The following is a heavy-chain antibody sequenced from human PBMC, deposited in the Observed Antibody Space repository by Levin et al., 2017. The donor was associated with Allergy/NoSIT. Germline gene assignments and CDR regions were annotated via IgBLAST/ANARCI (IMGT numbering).Heavy chain of an antibody. CDR2: INPSGGST. J-gene: IGHJ6*02. CDR1: GYTFTSYY. D-gene: IGHD2-15*01. CDR3: ARMDIVVVVASPYGMDV. Sequence: GASVKVSCKASGYTFTSYYMHWVRQAPGQGLEWMGIINPSGGSTSYAQKFQGRVTMTRDTSTSTVYMELSSLRSEDTAVYYCARMDIVVVVASPYGMDVWGQGTTVTVSS. V-gene: IGHV1-46*01.